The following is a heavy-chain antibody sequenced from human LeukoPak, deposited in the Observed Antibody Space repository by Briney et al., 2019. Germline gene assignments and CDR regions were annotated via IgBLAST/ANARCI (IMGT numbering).Heavy chain of an antibody. J-gene: IGHJ6*03. V-gene: IGHV3-30*04. CDR2: ISYDGSNK. CDR1: GGTFSSYA. Sequence: SCKASGGTFSSYAMHWVRQAPGKGLEWVAVISYDGSNKYYADSVKGRFTISRDNSKNTLYLQMNSLRAEDTAVYYCAREGVAPTPYYMDVWGKGTTVTVSS. CDR3: AREGVAPTPYYMDV. D-gene: IGHD3-3*01.